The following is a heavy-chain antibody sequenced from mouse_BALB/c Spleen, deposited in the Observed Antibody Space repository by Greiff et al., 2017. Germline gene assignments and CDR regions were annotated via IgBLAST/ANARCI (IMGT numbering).Heavy chain of an antibody. Sequence: ESGPGLVKPSQSLSLTCSVTGYSITSGYYWNWIRQFPGNKLEWMGYISYDGSNNYNPSLKNRISITRDTSKNQFFLKLNSVTTEDTATYYCAREHCRYDLYYFDYWGQGTTLTVSS. J-gene: IGHJ2*01. V-gene: IGHV3-6*02. D-gene: IGHD2-14*01. CDR1: GYSITSGYY. CDR3: AREHCRYDLYYFDY. CDR2: ISYDGSN.